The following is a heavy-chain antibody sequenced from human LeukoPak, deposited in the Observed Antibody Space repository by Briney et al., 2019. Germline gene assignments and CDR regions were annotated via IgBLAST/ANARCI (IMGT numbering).Heavy chain of an antibody. V-gene: IGHV4-59*01. Sequence: PSETLSLTCTVSGASISSYYWSWIRQPPGKGLEWIGYIYSSGSTNYNPSLRSRVTMSIDTSKNQFSLKLSSVTAADTAVYYCASGLVAKFDYWGQGTLVTVSS. J-gene: IGHJ4*02. CDR2: IYSSGST. CDR1: GASISSYY. CDR3: ASGLVAKFDY. D-gene: IGHD5-12*01.